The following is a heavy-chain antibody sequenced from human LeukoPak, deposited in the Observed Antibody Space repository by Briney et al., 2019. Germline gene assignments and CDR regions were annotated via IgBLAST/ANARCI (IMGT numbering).Heavy chain of an antibody. V-gene: IGHV1-69*04. CDR2: IIPIDGVE. J-gene: IGHJ3*02. D-gene: IGHD2-8*01. CDR3: ARALDCTNGVCFGDDAFDI. Sequence: SVKVSCKASGYTFTGYYMHWVRQAPGQGLEWMGRIIPIDGVENYAQKFQGRVTITADKLTSTAYMELSSLRSEDTAVYYCARALDCTNGVCFGDDAFDIWGQGTMVTVSS. CDR1: GYTFTGYY.